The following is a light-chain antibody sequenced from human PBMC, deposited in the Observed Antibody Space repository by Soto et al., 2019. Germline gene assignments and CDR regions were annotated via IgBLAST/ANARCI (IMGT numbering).Light chain of an antibody. V-gene: IGKV3-20*01. CDR3: QQYGSSSPVT. CDR2: GAS. Sequence: EIVLTQSPGTLSLSPGERATLSCRASQSVSSSYLAWYQQKPGQAPRLLIYGASSRATGIPDRFSGSGSGTDFTLTISRLEPEDFAVNYCQQYGSSSPVTFGGGTKVEIK. J-gene: IGKJ4*01. CDR1: QSVSSSY.